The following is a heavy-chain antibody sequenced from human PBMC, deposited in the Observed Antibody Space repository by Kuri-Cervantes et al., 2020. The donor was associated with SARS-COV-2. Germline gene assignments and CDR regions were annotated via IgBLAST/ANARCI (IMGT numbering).Heavy chain of an antibody. CDR2: IKQDGSEK. V-gene: IGHV3-7*01. J-gene: IGHJ4*02. Sequence: GESLKISCAASGFTFSSYAMHWVRQAPGKGLEWVANIKQDGSEKYYVDSVKGRFTISRDNAKNSLYLQMNSLRAEDTAVYYCTTLIDYWGQGALVTVSS. CDR3: TTLIDY. CDR1: GFTFSSYA.